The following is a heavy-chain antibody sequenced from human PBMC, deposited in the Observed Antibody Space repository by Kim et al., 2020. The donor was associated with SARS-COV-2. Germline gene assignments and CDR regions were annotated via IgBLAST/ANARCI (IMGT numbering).Heavy chain of an antibody. V-gene: IGHV4-39*01. Sequence: IYSSGSTSSNPSLKGRVTLSVDTSKNQVSLWLSSVTAADTAVYYCSTFDYWGQGTLVTVSS. CDR2: IYSSGST. CDR3: STFDY. J-gene: IGHJ4*02.